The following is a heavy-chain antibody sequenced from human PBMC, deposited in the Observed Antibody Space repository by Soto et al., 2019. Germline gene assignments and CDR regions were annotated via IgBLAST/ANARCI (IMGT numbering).Heavy chain of an antibody. Sequence: QVHLVESGGGVVQPGRSLRLSCAASGFSFSSYAMHWVRQAPGKGLEWVAIISHDGNIKRYADFVEGRFIVFRDNSNNNLLLQMENLETDDTAVYYCAKELAYGDFWRGLEYWGQGTLVTVAS. CDR3: AKELAYGDFWRGLEY. V-gene: IGHV3-30*18. J-gene: IGHJ4*02. D-gene: IGHD3-3*01. CDR2: ISHDGNIK. CDR1: GFSFSSYA.